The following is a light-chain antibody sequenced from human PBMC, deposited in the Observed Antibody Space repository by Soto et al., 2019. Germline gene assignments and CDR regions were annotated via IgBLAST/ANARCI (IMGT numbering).Light chain of an antibody. V-gene: IGLV2-8*01. J-gene: IGLJ2*01. CDR3: SSFEASNNLL. Sequence: QSALTQPPSASGSPGQSVTISCTGTSSDVGGYNYVSWYQQHPGKAPKLMIYEVSKRPSGVPDRFSGSKSGNTASLTVSGRQVEDEADYYGSSFEASNNLLFGGGTKVNVL. CDR1: SSDVGGYNY. CDR2: EVS.